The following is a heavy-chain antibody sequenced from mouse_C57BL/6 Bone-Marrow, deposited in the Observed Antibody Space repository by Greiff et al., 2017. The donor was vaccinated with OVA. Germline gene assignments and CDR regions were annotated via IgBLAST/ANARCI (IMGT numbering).Heavy chain of an antibody. Sequence: QVQLQQSGAELVRPGTSVKVSCKASGYAFTNYLIEWVKQRPGQGLEWIGVINPGSGGTNYNEKFKGKATLTADKSSSTAYMQLSSLTSEDSAVYFCARSRITTVVAPYAMDYWGQGTSVTVSS. J-gene: IGHJ4*01. D-gene: IGHD1-1*01. CDR2: INPGSGGT. V-gene: IGHV1-54*01. CDR1: GYAFTNYL. CDR3: ARSRITTVVAPYAMDY.